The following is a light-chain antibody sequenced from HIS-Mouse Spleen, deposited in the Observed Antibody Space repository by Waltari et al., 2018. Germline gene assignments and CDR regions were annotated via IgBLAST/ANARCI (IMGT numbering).Light chain of an antibody. J-gene: IGLJ3*02. CDR3: CSYAGSSTPWV. CDR1: SRDVGVYNL. V-gene: IGLV2-23*01. Sequence: QSAPTQPASVSGSPGQSITIPCTGTSRDVGVYNLVSGYQQPPGQAPQLMIYEGSKRPSGVSNRFSGSKSGNTASLTISGLQAEDEADYYCCSYAGSSTPWVFGGGTKLTVL. CDR2: EGS.